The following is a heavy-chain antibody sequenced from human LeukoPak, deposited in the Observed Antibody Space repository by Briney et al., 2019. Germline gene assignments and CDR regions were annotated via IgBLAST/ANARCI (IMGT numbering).Heavy chain of an antibody. D-gene: IGHD3-22*01. V-gene: IGHV3-21*04. CDR1: GFTFSSYS. CDR2: ISSSSSYI. J-gene: IGHJ4*02. CDR3: ATGLGSSGYYYYFDY. Sequence: GGSLRLSCAASGFTFSSYSMNWVRQAPGKGLEWVSSISSSSSYIYYADSVKGRFTISRDNSKNTLYLQMYSLRAEDTAVYYCATGLGSSGYYYYFDYWGQGTLVTVSS.